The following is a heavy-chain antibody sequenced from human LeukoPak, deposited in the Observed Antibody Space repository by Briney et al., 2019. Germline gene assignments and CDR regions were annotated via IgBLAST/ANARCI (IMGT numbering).Heavy chain of an antibody. D-gene: IGHD2-15*01. J-gene: IGHJ5*02. Sequence: GGSLRLSCAASGFTFSSYGMHWVRQAPGKGLVWVSRINSDGSSTSYADSVKGRFTISRDNAKNTLYLQMNSLRAEDTAVYYCARVQDIVVVVAATPRFDPWGQGTLVTVSS. V-gene: IGHV3-74*01. CDR2: INSDGSST. CDR1: GFTFSSYG. CDR3: ARVQDIVVVVAATPRFDP.